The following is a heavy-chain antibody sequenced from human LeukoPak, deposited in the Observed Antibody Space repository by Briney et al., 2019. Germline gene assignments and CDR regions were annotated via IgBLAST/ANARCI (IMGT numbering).Heavy chain of an antibody. CDR3: ARDKVPRYYYYGMDV. V-gene: IGHV3-33*01. D-gene: IGHD6-6*01. J-gene: IGHJ6*02. Sequence: PGRSLRLSCAASGFTFSSYGMHWVRQAPGKGLEWAAVIWYDGSNKYYADSVKGRFTISRDNSKNTLYLQMNSLRAEDTAVYYCARDKVPRYYYYGMDVWGQGTTVTVSS. CDR1: GFTFSSYG. CDR2: IWYDGSNK.